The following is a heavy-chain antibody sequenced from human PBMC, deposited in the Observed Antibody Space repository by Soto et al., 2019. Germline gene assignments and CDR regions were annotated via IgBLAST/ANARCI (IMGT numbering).Heavy chain of an antibody. D-gene: IGHD3-10*01. Sequence: TGGSLRLSCATSGLTFSNYAMSWVRQAPGGGLEWVSSMSGSSSTTYYADSVRGRFTISRDRSKNTLYLQMNSLRDEDTAVYYCARGSMVRGYNWFDPWGQGTLVTVSS. CDR2: MSGSSSTT. CDR3: ARGSMVRGYNWFDP. J-gene: IGHJ5*02. CDR1: GLTFSNYA. V-gene: IGHV3-23*01.